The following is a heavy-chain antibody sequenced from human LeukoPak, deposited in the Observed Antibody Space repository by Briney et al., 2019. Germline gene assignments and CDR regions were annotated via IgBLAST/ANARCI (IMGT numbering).Heavy chain of an antibody. J-gene: IGHJ3*02. D-gene: IGHD6-13*01. CDR1: GGSISSYY. V-gene: IGHV4-59*01. CDR3: ARDSPGIPDAFDI. Sequence: PSETLSLTCTVSGGSISSYYWSWIRQPPGKGLEWIGYIYYTGSTNYNPSLNSRVTISVDTSKNQFSLKLSSVTAADTAVYYCARDSPGIPDAFDIWDQGTMVTVSS. CDR2: IYYTGST.